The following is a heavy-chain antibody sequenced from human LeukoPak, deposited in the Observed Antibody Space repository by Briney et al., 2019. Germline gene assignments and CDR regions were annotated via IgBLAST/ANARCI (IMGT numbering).Heavy chain of an antibody. Sequence: GGSLRLSCAASGFTFSNYAMSWTRQAPGKGLEWVSGIIENGGGTHYADSVKGRFTISRDNAKNTLYLQMISLRAEDTAVYYCAKDYKVRSGEPPIDYWGQGTLVTVSS. D-gene: IGHD7-27*01. V-gene: IGHV3-23*01. CDR2: IIENGGGT. CDR1: GFTFSNYA. CDR3: AKDYKVRSGEPPIDY. J-gene: IGHJ4*02.